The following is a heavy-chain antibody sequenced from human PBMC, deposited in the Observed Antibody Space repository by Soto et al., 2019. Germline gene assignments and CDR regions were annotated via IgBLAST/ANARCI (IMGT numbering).Heavy chain of an antibody. CDR1: GGSFSGYY. CDR3: ARGGPTAGDDY. J-gene: IGHJ4*02. CDR2: INHSGST. D-gene: IGHD6-13*01. Sequence: SETLSLTCGVYGGSFSGYYWSWIRQPPGKGLEWIGEINHSGSTNYNPSLKSRVTISVDTSKNQFSLKLSSVTAADTAVYYCARGGPTAGDDYWGQGTLVTVSS. V-gene: IGHV4-34*01.